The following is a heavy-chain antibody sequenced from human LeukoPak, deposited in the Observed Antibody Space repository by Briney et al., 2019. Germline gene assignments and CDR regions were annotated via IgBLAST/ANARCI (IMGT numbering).Heavy chain of an antibody. CDR2: ISPTGYTI. CDR3: AKGAAAGLVDWIDP. D-gene: IGHD6-13*01. CDR1: AFSFSSYE. J-gene: IGHJ5*02. Sequence: PGGSLRLSCAASAFSFSSYEMNWVRQAPGQGLEWVSYISPTGYTIYYADSVKGRFTISRDSAKNSLYLQMSSLRAEDTAIYYCAKGAAAGLVDWIDPWGQGTLVTVSS. V-gene: IGHV3-48*03.